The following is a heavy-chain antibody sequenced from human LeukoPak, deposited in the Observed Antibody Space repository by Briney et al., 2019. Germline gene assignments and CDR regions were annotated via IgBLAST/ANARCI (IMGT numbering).Heavy chain of an antibody. CDR3: ARGSSSWSNDAFDI. Sequence: GGSLRLSCAASGFTVSSNYMSWARQAPGKGLEWVSVIYSGGSTYYADSVKGRFTISRDNSKNTLYLQMNSLRAEDTAVYYCARGSSSWSNDAFDIWGQGTMDTVSS. J-gene: IGHJ3*02. CDR1: GFTVSSNY. V-gene: IGHV3-66*01. CDR2: IYSGGST. D-gene: IGHD6-13*01.